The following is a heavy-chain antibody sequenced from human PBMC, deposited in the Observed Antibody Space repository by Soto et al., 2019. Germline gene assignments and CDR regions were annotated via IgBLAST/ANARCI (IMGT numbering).Heavy chain of an antibody. CDR1: GFTFRNHA. CDR3: ARGDREDILVVVGARPREYGTDI. Sequence: QVQLVESGGGVVQPGGSLRLSCAASGFTFRNHAMHWVRQASGKGLECLAVIAHDGSNAFYRDSVKGRFTVSRDNSKNTLYLYMNSLRSEDTGVYYCARGDREDILVVVGARPREYGTDIWGQGTTVIVSS. V-gene: IGHV3-30-3*01. D-gene: IGHD2-15*01. CDR2: IAHDGSNA. J-gene: IGHJ6*02.